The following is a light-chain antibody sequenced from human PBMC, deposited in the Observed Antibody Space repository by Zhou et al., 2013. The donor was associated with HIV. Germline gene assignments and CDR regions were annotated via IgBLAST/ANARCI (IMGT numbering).Light chain of an antibody. CDR1: QSVSSN. J-gene: IGKJ1*01. CDR3: QQYNNWPRT. CDR2: GAS. Sequence: EIVMTQSPATLSVSPGERATLSCRASQSVSSNLAWYQQKPGQAPRLLISGASTRATGIPARFSGSGSGTEFTLTISSLQSEDFAVYYCQQYNNWPRTFGLGTKVEIK. V-gene: IGKV3-15*01.